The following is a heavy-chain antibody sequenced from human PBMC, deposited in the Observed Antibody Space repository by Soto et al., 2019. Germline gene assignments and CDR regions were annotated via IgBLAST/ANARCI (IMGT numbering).Heavy chain of an antibody. D-gene: IGHD2-8*01. CDR3: ARDDVGYCSNGICYTKPLDY. V-gene: IGHV1-18*01. CDR1: GYTFTSYG. J-gene: IGHJ4*02. CDR2: ISAYNGNT. Sequence: ASVKVSCKASGYTFTSYGISWVRRAPGQGLEWMGWISAYNGNTYYAQKFQGRVTMTTYTSTSTVYMELGSLRSDDTAVYYCARDDVGYCSNGICYTKPLDYWGQGTLVTVPQ.